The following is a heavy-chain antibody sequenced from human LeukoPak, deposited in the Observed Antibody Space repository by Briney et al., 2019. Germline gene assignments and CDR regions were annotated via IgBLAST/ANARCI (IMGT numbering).Heavy chain of an antibody. V-gene: IGHV3-30-3*01. CDR1: GFTFSNYA. D-gene: IGHD6-19*01. J-gene: IGHJ4*02. CDR3: ARALDSSGWNGRDY. CDR2: ISYDGSNK. Sequence: GGSLRLPCAASGFTFSNYAMSWVRQAPGKGLEWVAVISYDGSNKDYADSVKGRFTISRDKSKNTLYLQMNSLRAEDTAVYYCARALDSSGWNGRDYWGQGTLVTVSS.